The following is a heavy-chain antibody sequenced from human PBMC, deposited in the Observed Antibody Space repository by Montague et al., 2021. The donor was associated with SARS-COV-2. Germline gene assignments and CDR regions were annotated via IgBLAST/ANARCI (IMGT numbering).Heavy chain of an antibody. CDR3: ARAKSPFGTTWYDNWFDP. Sequence: SLRLSCAASGFTFRNYEFNWVRQAPGKGLEWLSHIAYSGSTTYYADSVQGRFTISRDNAKNSLYLHMNSLRAEDTAVYYCARAKSPFGTTWYDNWFDPWGTVPLTSASS. J-gene: IGHJ5*02. CDR1: GFTFRNYE. D-gene: IGHD6-13*01. V-gene: IGHV3-48*03. CDR2: IAYSGSTT.